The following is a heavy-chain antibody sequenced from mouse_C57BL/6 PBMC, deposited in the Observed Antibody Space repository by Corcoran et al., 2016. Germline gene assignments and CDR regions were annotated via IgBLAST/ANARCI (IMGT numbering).Heavy chain of an antibody. CDR2: INPNNGGT. CDR3: ARRDYYGSSQPFDY. CDR1: GYTFTDYY. D-gene: IGHD1-1*01. Sequence: EVQLQQSGPELVKPGASVKISCKASGYTFTDYYMNWVKQSHGKSLEWIGDINPNNGGTSYNQKFKGKATLTVDKSSSTAYMELRSLTSEDSAVYDCARRDYYGSSQPFDYWGQGTTLTVSS. V-gene: IGHV1-26*01. J-gene: IGHJ2*01.